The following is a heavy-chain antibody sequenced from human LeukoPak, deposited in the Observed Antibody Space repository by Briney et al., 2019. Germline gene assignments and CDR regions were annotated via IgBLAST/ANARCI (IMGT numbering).Heavy chain of an antibody. J-gene: IGHJ4*02. CDR3: AKDSLKQWLVPIY. CDR1: GFTFSSYA. D-gene: IGHD6-19*01. CDR2: ISGSGGGT. V-gene: IGHV3-23*01. Sequence: PGGSLRLSCAASGFTFSSYAMSWVRQAPGKGLEWVSAISGSGGGTYYADSVKGRFTISRDNSKNTLYLQMNSLRAEDTAVYYCAKDSLKQWLVPIYWGQGTLVTVSS.